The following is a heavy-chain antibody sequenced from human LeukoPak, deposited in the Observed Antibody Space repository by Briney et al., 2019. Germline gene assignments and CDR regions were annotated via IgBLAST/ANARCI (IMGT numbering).Heavy chain of an antibody. J-gene: IGHJ4*02. Sequence: SETLSLTCTVSGGSISSSSYYWGWIRQPPGKGLEWIGSIYYSGSTYYDPSLKSRVTISVDTSKNQFSLKLSSVTAADTAVYYCVSDDYGADYWGQGTLVTVSS. CDR2: IYYSGST. CDR3: VSDDYGADY. V-gene: IGHV4-39*07. CDR1: GGSISSSSYY. D-gene: IGHD4-17*01.